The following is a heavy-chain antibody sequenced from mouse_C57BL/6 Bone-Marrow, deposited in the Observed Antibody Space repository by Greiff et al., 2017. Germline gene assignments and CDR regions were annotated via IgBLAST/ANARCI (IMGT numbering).Heavy chain of an antibody. CDR3: ARDRLGYAMDY. Sequence: QVQLQQSGAELVKPGASVKLSCKASGYTFTSYWMHWVKQRPGQGLEWIGMIHPNSGSTNYNEKFKSKATLTVDKSSSTAYMQLSSLTSEDSAVYYCARDRLGYAMDYWGQGTSVTVSS. V-gene: IGHV1-64*01. CDR1: GYTFTSYW. CDR2: IHPNSGST. D-gene: IGHD2-2*01. J-gene: IGHJ4*01.